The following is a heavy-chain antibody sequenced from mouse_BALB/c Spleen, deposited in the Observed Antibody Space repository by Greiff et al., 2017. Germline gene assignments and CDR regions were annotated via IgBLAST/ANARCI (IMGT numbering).Heavy chain of an antibody. CDR1: GFTFSDYY. V-gene: IGHV5-4*02. J-gene: IGHJ2*01. CDR3: ARDGGLLSYFDY. Sequence: DVQLVESGGGLVKPGGSLKLSCAASGFTFSDYYMYWVRQTPEKRLEWVATISDGGSYTYYPDSVKGRFTISRDNAKNNLYLQMSSLKSEDTAMYYCARDGGLLSYFDYWGQGTTLTVSS. D-gene: IGHD2-3*01. CDR2: ISDGGSYT.